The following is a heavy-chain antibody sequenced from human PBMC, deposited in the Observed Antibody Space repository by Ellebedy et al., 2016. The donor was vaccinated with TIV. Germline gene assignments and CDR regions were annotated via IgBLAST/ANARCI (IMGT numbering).Heavy chain of an antibody. Sequence: ASVKVSCXVSGYTLTELSMHWVRQAPGKGLEWMGGFDPEDGETIYAQKFQGRVTITADESTSTAYMELSSLRSEDTAVYYCARGADWFDPWGQGTLVTVSS. CDR2: FDPEDGET. V-gene: IGHV1-24*01. CDR3: ARGADWFDP. CDR1: GYTLTELS. J-gene: IGHJ5*02.